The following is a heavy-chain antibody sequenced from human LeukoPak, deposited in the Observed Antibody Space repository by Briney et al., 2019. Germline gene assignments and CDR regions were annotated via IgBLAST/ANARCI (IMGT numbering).Heavy chain of an antibody. V-gene: IGHV3-23*01. D-gene: IGHD6-6*01. CDR3: AKKTSSSSGWYFDL. Sequence: GGSLRLSCAASGFTFSSYAMSWVRQAPGKGLEWVSGISGSSGGTYYADSVKGRFTISRDNSKNTLYLQMNSLRAEDTAVYYCAKKTSSSSGWYFDLWGRGTLVTVSP. CDR1: GFTFSSYA. J-gene: IGHJ2*01. CDR2: ISGSSGGT.